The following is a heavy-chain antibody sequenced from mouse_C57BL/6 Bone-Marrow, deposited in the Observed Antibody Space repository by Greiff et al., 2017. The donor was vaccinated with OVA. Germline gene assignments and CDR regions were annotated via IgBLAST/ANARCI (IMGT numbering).Heavy chain of an antibody. J-gene: IGHJ2*01. CDR2: INYDGSST. V-gene: IGHV5-16*01. D-gene: IGHD1-1*02. CDR1: GFTFSDYY. CDR3: ARSPLWSYFDY. Sequence: DVHLVESEGGLVQPGSSMKLSCTASGFTFSDYYMAWVRQVPEKGLEWVANINYDGSSTYYLDSLKSRFIISRDNAKNILYLQMSSLKSEDTATYYCARSPLWSYFDYWGQGTTLTVSS.